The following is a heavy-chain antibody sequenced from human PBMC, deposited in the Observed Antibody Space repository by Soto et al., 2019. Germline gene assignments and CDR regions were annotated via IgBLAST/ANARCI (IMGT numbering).Heavy chain of an antibody. V-gene: IGHV3-48*01. Sequence: EVQLVESGGGLVQPGGSLRLSFAASGFTFSSYSMNWVRQAPGKGLEWVSYISSSSSTIYYADSVKGRFTISRDNAMSARYLQMNSVRAEDTAVYDCARDGGRHFDYWGQGTLVTVSS. CDR3: ARDGGRHFDY. D-gene: IGHD2-15*01. CDR2: ISSSSSTI. J-gene: IGHJ4*02. CDR1: GFTFSSYS.